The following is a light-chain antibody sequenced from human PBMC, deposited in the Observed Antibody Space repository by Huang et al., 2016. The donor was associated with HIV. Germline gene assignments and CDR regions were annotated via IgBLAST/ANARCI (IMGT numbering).Light chain of an antibody. CDR2: DAS. CDR3: QQYNDWPPLT. Sequence: EIEMTQSPATLSVSPGERAPLSCRASHSVDSDLAWYQQKPGQAPRLLIYDASTRATGSSAKFNGTGSGTEFSLSITNLQSEDFAVYYCQQYNDWPPLTFGGGTKVEI. J-gene: IGKJ4*01. V-gene: IGKV3-15*01. CDR1: HSVDSD.